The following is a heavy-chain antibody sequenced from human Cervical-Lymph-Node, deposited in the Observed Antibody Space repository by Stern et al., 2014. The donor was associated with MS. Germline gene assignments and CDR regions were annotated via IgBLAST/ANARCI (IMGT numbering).Heavy chain of an antibody. CDR2: SENDGTT. D-gene: IGHD1-26*01. J-gene: IGHJ4*02. CDR3: AKDRSGTYSVFEY. Sequence: EVQLVEYGGGLVQPGGSLRLSCAASGFTFSTFAMAWVRQAPGKGLEWVSSSENDGTTLYANSVKGRFTISRDNSKNTLYLQMNSLRVEDTAIYYCAKDRSGTYSVFEYWGQGTLVTVSS. V-gene: IGHV3-23*04. CDR1: GFTFSTFA.